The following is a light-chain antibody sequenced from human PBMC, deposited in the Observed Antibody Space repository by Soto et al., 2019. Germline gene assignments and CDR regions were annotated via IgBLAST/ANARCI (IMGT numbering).Light chain of an antibody. CDR1: QSVSSNY. Sequence: EIVLTQSPGTLSLSPGERATLSCRASQSVSSNYLAWYQQKPGQAPRLLIYAVSTRATGIPARFSGSGSGTEFTLTISSLQPEDFASYYCQQGNIFPWTFGQGTKVDIK. CDR2: AVS. J-gene: IGKJ1*01. CDR3: QQGNIFPWT. V-gene: IGKV3D-20*02.